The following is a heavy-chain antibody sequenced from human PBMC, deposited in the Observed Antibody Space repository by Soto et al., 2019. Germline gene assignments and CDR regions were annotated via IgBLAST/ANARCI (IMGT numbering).Heavy chain of an antibody. V-gene: IGHV4-38-2*01. Sequence: PSETLSLTCAVSGYSISSGYYWGWIRQPPGKGLEWIGSIYHSGSTYYNPSLKSRVTISVDTSKNQFSLKLSSVTAADTAVYYCARVGRDGYNSWGQGTLVTVS. CDR3: ARVGRDGYNS. CDR1: GYSISSGYY. J-gene: IGHJ5*02. CDR2: IYHSGST. D-gene: IGHD5-12*01.